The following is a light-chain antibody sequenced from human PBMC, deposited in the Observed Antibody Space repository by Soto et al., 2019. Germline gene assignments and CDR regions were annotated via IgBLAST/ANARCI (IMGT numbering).Light chain of an antibody. CDR2: GAS. J-gene: IGKJ1*01. CDR3: LLDFRYFWA. CDR1: QGITND. V-gene: IGKV1-6*01. Sequence: AIQMTQSPSSLSASVLSRVTITCRASQGITNDLGWYQQKPGKAPKLLIYGASNLQSGVPSRFSGSGSGTDFTLTISSLQPEDFATYYCLLDFRYFWAFGQGTKVDIK.